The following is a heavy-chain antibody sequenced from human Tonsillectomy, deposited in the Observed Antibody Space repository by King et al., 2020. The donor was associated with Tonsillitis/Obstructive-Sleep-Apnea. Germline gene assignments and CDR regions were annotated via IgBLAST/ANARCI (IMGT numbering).Heavy chain of an antibody. D-gene: IGHD4-17*01. J-gene: IGHJ6*03. CDR1: GFTFSSYS. CDR2: ISSSSSYI. CDR3: ASSPSGAHYSTYYMDV. V-gene: IGHV3-21*01. Sequence: VQLVESGGGLVKPGGSLRLSCAASGFTFSSYSMNWVRQAPGKGLEWVSSISSSSSYIYYADSVKGRFTISRDNAKNSLYLQMNSLRAEDTAVYYCASSPSGAHYSTYYMDVWGKGTTATVSS.